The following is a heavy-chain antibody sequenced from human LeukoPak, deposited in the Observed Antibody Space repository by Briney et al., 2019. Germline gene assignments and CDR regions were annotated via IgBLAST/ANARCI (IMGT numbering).Heavy chain of an antibody. CDR3: TRDPPTRY. V-gene: IGHV3-49*03. CDR2: IRNKADGGTP. D-gene: IGHD2-15*01. Sequence: GGSLRLSCSASGFTSADYTMTWIRQAPGKGLEWVAFIRNKADGGTPEYAASVRGRFTASRDDSKSIAYLQMNSLTTEGTAVYYCTRDPPTRYWGQGTLVTVSS. J-gene: IGHJ4*02. CDR1: GFTSADYT.